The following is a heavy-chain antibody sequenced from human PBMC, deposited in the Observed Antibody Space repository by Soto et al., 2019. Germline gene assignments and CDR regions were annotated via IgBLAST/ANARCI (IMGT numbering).Heavy chain of an antibody. V-gene: IGHV1-2*02. CDR1: GYTFTGYY. J-gene: IGHJ3*02. Sequence: ASVKVSCKASGYTFTGYYMHSVRQAPGQGLEWIGWINPNSGGTNYAQKFQSRATMTRDTSISTAYMVLSRLRSDDTAVYYCAHRRPPHDAFDIWGQGTMVTVSS. CDR3: AHRRPPHDAFDI. CDR2: INPNSGGT.